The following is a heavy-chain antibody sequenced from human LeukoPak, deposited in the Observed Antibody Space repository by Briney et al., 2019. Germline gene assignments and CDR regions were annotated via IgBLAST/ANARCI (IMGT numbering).Heavy chain of an antibody. J-gene: IGHJ4*02. Sequence: VGTLRLSCAASGFPFSSHWMSWVRQAPGKGQGWVGNIKYDGSERQYVDSVKGRFTISRDNAKNSLYVQMSSLRAEDTAIYYCARDHPSPGVYFDFWGQGALVTVSS. CDR2: IKYDGSER. D-gene: IGHD2-8*01. CDR1: GFPFSSHW. CDR3: ARDHPSPGVYFDF. V-gene: IGHV3-7*03.